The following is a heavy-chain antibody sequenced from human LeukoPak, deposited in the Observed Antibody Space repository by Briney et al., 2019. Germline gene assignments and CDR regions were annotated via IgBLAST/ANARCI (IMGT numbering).Heavy chain of an antibody. CDR1: GGSFSGYY. CDR3: ARDLIYDI. CDR2: INHSGST. D-gene: IGHD3-9*01. J-gene: IGHJ4*02. Sequence: SETLSLTCAVYGGSFSGYYWSWIRQPPGKGLEWIGEINHSGSTNYNPSLKSRVTISVDTSKNQFSLRLSFVTAADTAVYYCARDLIYDIWGQGSLVTVSS. V-gene: IGHV4-34*01.